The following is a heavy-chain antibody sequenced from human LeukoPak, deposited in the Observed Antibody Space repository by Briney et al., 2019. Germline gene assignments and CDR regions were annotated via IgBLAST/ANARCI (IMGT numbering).Heavy chain of an antibody. J-gene: IGHJ4*02. CDR1: GYTFNNYN. V-gene: IGHV1-18*01. Sequence: ASVQVSCKASGYTFNNYNLSWVRQAPGQGLEWMGWISGYNGNTNYAQKFQGRVTMTTDTSTSTAYMELRSLRSDDTAIYYCARDRAAGIAADWGQGTLVTVSS. D-gene: IGHD6-13*01. CDR3: ARDRAAGIAAD. CDR2: ISGYNGNT.